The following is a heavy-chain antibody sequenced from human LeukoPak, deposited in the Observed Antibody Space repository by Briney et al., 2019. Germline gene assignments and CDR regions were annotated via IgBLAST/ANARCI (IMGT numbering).Heavy chain of an antibody. CDR3: AAVLYCSGGSCYLPYYYGMGV. J-gene: IGHJ6*04. CDR1: GYTLTELS. V-gene: IGHV1-24*01. D-gene: IGHD2-15*01. CDR2: FDPEDGET. Sequence: GASVKVSCKVSGYTLTELSMHWVRQAPGKGLEWMGGFDPEDGETIYAQKFQGRVTMTEDTSTDTAYMELSSLRSEDTAVYYCAAVLYCSGGSCYLPYYYGMGVWGKGTTVTVSS.